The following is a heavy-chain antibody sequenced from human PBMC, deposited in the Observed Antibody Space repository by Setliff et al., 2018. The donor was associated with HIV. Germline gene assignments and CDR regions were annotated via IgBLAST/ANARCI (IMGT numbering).Heavy chain of an antibody. CDR2: VNHSGTT. J-gene: IGHJ4*02. CDR3: ARRRGPMVRGVDPAPSFFFDY. D-gene: IGHD3-10*01. V-gene: IGHV4-34*01. Sequence: ETLSLTCAVYGAPLNGFFWSWVRQRSERALEWIGEVNHSGTTNYNPSLKSRVTISVDTSKNQFSLRVKSVTAGDTGLYFCARRRGPMVRGVDPAPSFFFDYWGQGTPVTVSS. CDR1: GAPLNGFF.